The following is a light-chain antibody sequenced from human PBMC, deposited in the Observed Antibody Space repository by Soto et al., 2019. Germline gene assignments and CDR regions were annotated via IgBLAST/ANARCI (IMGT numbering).Light chain of an antibody. J-gene: IGKJ4*01. CDR1: QSISSY. CDR2: AAS. CDR3: LQDYNYPLT. V-gene: IGKV1-6*01. Sequence: IQITQSPSSLSASVGDRVTITCRASQSISSYLNWYQQKPGKAPKLLIYAASRLQSGVPSRFSGSGSGTDFTLTISSLQPEDFATYYCLQDYNYPLTFGGGTKVDIK.